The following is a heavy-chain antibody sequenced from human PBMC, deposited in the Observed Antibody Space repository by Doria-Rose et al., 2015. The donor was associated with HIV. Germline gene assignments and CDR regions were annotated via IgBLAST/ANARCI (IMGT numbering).Heavy chain of an antibody. V-gene: IGHV3-21*01. J-gene: IGHJ4*02. CDR1: GFTFSSHR. CDR3: ATGVTLDY. CDR2: ISSTSAYI. D-gene: IGHD3-10*01. Sequence: VQLVQSGGGLVRPGGSLRLSRATSGFTFSSHRINWVRQAPGKGLEWVSSISSTSAYINDADSVRGRFTTSRDNARNSLYLQMDSLRAEDTAIYYCATGVTLDYWGQGTLVTVSS.